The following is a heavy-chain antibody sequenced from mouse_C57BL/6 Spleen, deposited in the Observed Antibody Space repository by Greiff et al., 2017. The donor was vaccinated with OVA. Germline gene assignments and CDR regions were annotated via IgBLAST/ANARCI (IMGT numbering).Heavy chain of an antibody. D-gene: IGHD1-1*01. Sequence: VKLMESGAELVKPGASVKISCKASGYAFSSYWMNWVKQRPGKGLEWIGQIYPGDGDTNYNGKFKGKATLTADKSSSTAYMQLSSLTSEDSAVYFCARSYYYGSSSYFDYWGQGTTLTVSS. CDR3: ARSYYYGSSSYFDY. V-gene: IGHV1-80*01. J-gene: IGHJ2*01. CDR2: IYPGDGDT. CDR1: GYAFSSYW.